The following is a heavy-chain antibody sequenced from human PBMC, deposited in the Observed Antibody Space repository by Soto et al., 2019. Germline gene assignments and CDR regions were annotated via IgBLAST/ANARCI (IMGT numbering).Heavy chain of an antibody. CDR3: ARGRASGSYYLLDY. CDR2: INPNSGNI. D-gene: IGHD3-10*01. Sequence: APVKVPCKASGDTFTTYYSSWVRQATGHGLEWMGWINPNSGNIGYAQRFQGRVTMTRDTAIRTAYMEVSSLRSDDTAVYYCARGRASGSYYLLDYWGQGTLVTVSS. CDR1: GDTFTTYY. V-gene: IGHV1-8*01. J-gene: IGHJ4*02.